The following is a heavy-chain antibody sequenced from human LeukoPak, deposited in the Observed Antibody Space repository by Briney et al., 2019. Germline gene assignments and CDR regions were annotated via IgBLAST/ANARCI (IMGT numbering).Heavy chain of an antibody. D-gene: IGHD2-15*01. CDR1: GYTFTSYD. CDR3: ARVRVEYYYYYMDV. CDR2: MNPNSGNT. Sequence: ASVKVSCKASGYTFTSYDINWVRQATGQGLEWMGWMNPNSGNTGYAQKFQGRVTMTRNTSISTACMELSSLRSEDTAVYYCARVRVEYYYYYMDVWGKGTTVTVSS. J-gene: IGHJ6*03. V-gene: IGHV1-8*01.